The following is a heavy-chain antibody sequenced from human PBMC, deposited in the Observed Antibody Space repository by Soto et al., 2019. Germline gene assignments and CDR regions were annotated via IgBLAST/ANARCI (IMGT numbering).Heavy chain of an antibody. CDR2: IYYSGST. Sequence: LSLTCTVSGGSISSYYWSWIRQPPGKGLEWIGYIYYSGSTNYNPSLKSRVTISVDTSKNQFSLKLSSVTAADTAVYYCARHGTVALDYWGQGTLVTVSS. V-gene: IGHV4-59*01. D-gene: IGHD4-17*01. J-gene: IGHJ4*02. CDR1: GGSISSYY. CDR3: ARHGTVALDY.